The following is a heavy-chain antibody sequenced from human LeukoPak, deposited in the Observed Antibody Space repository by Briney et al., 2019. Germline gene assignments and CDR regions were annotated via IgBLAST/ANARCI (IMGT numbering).Heavy chain of an antibody. V-gene: IGHV4-34*01. CDR2: INHSGST. J-gene: IGHJ4*02. CDR1: GGSISGYY. Sequence: PSETLSLTCTVSGGSISGYYWSWIRQPPGKGLEWIGEINHSGSTNYNPSLKSRVTISVDTSKNQFSLKLSSVTAADTAVYYCARGLGCSSSPFDYWGQGTLVTVSS. D-gene: IGHD6-13*01. CDR3: ARGLGCSSSPFDY.